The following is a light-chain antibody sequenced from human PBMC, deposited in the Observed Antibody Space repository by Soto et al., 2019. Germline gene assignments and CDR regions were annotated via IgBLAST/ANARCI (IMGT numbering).Light chain of an antibody. V-gene: IGKV3D-15*01. CDR3: QQNSNWQGT. Sequence: EIVMTQSPATLSVSPGERATLSCRASQSVNSKLAWYQQKPGRAPRLLISGASNRAAGIPARFSGSGSGTDFSLTISSLEPEDCAVYYCQQNSNWQGTFGQGTKVDIK. J-gene: IGKJ1*01. CDR2: GAS. CDR1: QSVNSK.